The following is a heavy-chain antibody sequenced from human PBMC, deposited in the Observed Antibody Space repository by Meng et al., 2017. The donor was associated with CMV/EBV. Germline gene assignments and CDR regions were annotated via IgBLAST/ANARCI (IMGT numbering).Heavy chain of an antibody. Sequence: GGSLRLSCAASGFTFSSYSMNWVRQAPGKGLEWVSYISSSSSTIYYADSVKGRFTISRDNSKNTLYLQMNSLRAEDTAVYYCAKPIVVVPAAIESGFDYWGQGTLVTVSS. D-gene: IGHD2-2*01. V-gene: IGHV3-48*01. CDR1: GFTFSSYS. CDR3: AKPIVVVPAAIESGFDY. CDR2: ISSSSSTI. J-gene: IGHJ4*02.